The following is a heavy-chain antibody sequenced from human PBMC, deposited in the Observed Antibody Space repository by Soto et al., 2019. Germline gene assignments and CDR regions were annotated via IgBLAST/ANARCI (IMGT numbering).Heavy chain of an antibody. Sequence: QVQLQESGPGLVKPSQTLSLTCTVSGGSISSGGYYWSWIRQHPGKGLEWIGYIYYSGSTYYNPSLKSRVTISVETSKNQFSLKLSSVTAADTAVYYCARDSRGWDGPEIGYYYYGMDVWGQGTTVTVSS. CDR1: GGSISSGGYY. CDR2: IYYSGST. J-gene: IGHJ6*02. CDR3: ARDSRGWDGPEIGYYYYGMDV. D-gene: IGHD6-19*01. V-gene: IGHV4-31*03.